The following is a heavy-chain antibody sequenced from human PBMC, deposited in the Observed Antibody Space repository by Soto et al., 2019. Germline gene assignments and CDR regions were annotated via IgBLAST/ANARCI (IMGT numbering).Heavy chain of an antibody. J-gene: IGHJ4*02. D-gene: IGHD3-10*01. CDR3: ANTNGYYGLS. CDR2: IYYSGST. Sequence: PSETLSLTCTVSGGSISSYYWSWIRQPPGKGLEWIGYIYYSGSTNYNPSLKSRVTISVDTSKNQFSLKLSSVTVADTAVYYCANTNGYYGLSWGQGTLVTVSS. CDR1: GGSISSYY. V-gene: IGHV4-59*01.